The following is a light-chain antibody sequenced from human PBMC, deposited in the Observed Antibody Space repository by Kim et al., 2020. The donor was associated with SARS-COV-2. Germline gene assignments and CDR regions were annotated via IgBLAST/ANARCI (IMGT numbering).Light chain of an antibody. CDR1: QGISSY. CDR2: AAY. Sequence: IQLTQSPSSLSASVGDRVTITCRASQGISSYLDWYQQKPGKAPKLLIYAAYTLQSGVPSRFSGSGSGTDFTLTISSLQPEDFATYYRQQFNGYPAFGGGTKVDIK. V-gene: IGKV1-9*01. CDR3: QQFNGYPA. J-gene: IGKJ4*01.